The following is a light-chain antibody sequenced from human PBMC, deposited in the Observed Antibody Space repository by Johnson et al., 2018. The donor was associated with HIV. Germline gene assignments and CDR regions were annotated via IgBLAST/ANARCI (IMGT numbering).Light chain of an antibody. CDR2: DNN. CDR1: SSNIGNNY. CDR3: GQLANSLRSGF. V-gene: IGLV1-51*01. J-gene: IGLJ1*01. Sequence: QSVLTQPPSVSAAPGQKVTISCSGSSSNIGNNYVSWYQQLPGTAPKLLIYDNNKRPSGIPDRFSGSKSGTSATLGITGLQTGDEADYYCGQLANSLRSGFFGTGTKVTVL.